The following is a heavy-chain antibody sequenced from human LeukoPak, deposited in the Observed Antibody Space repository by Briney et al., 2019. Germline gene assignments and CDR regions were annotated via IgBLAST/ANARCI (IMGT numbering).Heavy chain of an antibody. Sequence: SETLSLTCTVSGDSISGYYWSWIRQPPYKGLEYIGYIYYSGSTNYNPSLKSRVTISVDTSKNQFSLNLSSVTAADTAVYYCARGSARMVANPLFDYWGQGTLVTVSS. J-gene: IGHJ4*02. CDR2: IYYSGST. V-gene: IGHV4-59*08. CDR1: GDSISGYY. D-gene: IGHD5-12*01. CDR3: ARGSARMVANPLFDY.